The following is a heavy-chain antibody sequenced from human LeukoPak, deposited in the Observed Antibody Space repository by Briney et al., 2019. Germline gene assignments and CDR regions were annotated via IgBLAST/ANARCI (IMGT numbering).Heavy chain of an antibody. V-gene: IGHV4-4*02. CDR1: GGSISTNNW. J-gene: IGHJ4*02. CDR3: ARHPRNKELGYCSSTSCYRTKTPSRGFDY. D-gene: IGHD2-2*02. CDR2: IYHTGST. Sequence: PSETLSLTCAVSGGSISTNNWWSWVRQPPGKGLEWIGEIYHTGSTNYNPSLKSRVTISVDTSKNQFSLKLSSVTAADTAVYYCARHPRNKELGYCSSTSCYRTKTPSRGFDYWGQGTLVTVSS.